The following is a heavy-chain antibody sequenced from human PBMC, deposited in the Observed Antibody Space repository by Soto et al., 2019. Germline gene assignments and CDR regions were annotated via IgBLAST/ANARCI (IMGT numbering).Heavy chain of an antibody. V-gene: IGHV3-9*01. CDR1: GFTFDDYA. Sequence: EVQLVESGGGLVQPGRSLRLSCAASGFTFDDYAMHWVRQAPGKGLEWVSGISWNSGSIGYADSVKGRFTISRDNAKNSLYLQMNSLRAEDTALYYRAKDTDYGGNGYFHYWGQGTLVTVSS. CDR2: ISWNSGSI. D-gene: IGHD4-17*01. CDR3: AKDTDYGGNGYFHY. J-gene: IGHJ4*02.